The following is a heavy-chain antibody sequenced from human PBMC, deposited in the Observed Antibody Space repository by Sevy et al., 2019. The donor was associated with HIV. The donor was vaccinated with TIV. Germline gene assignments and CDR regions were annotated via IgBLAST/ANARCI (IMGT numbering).Heavy chain of an antibody. CDR1: TFTVTDNY. Sequence: GGSLRLSCAASTFTVTDNYMSWVRQAPGKGLEWVSTIYSGGSTYYEGSVKGRFTISRDNSKNRLYLQMNTLRAEDTAVYDCARDRYYDASGDYYYYYGLYVWGQGTMVTVSS. V-gene: IGHV3-66*01. CDR3: ARDRYYDASGDYYYYYGLYV. J-gene: IGHJ6*02. D-gene: IGHD3-22*01. CDR2: IYSGGST.